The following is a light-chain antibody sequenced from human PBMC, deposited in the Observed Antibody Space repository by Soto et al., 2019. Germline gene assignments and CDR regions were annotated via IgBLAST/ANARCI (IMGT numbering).Light chain of an antibody. V-gene: IGLV2-14*01. J-gene: IGLJ1*01. CDR2: AVT. CDR1: SSDFGGYNY. Sequence: QSVLTQPASVSGSPGQSITISCTATSSDFGGYNYVSWYQQHPGKAPKLMIYAVTDRPSGVSIRFSGSKSGNTASLTISGLQAEDEADYYCSSYTSSSTLFGTGTKVTVL. CDR3: SSYTSSSTL.